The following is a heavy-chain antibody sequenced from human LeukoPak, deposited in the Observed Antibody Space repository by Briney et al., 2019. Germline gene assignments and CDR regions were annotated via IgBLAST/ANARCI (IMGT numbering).Heavy chain of an antibody. J-gene: IGHJ5*02. V-gene: IGHV4-30-4*08. Sequence: SETLSLTCTVSGDSFSSDDYYWSWIRQPPGKGLEWIGYIYYSGSTYYNPSLKSRLNISVDTSKNQFSLKLTSVTAADTAVYYCARDWPYNSRDGWFDPWGHGTLVTVSS. CDR2: IYYSGST. CDR3: ARDWPYNSRDGWFDP. CDR1: GDSFSSDDYY. D-gene: IGHD1-20*01.